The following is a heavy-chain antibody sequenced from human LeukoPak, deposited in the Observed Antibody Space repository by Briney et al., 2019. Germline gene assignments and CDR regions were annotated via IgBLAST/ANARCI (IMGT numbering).Heavy chain of an antibody. D-gene: IGHD3-16*01. CDR1: GFTFSSYG. V-gene: IGHV3-30*19. CDR2: ISYDGNNQ. J-gene: IGHJ4*02. Sequence: GSLRLSCAASGFTFSSYGMHWVRQAPGKGLEWVSFISYDGNNQYYADSVKGRFTISRDNSKNTLYLQMNSLRTEDTAVYYCAKDAGDQGYFDYWGQGTLVTVSS. CDR3: AKDAGDQGYFDY.